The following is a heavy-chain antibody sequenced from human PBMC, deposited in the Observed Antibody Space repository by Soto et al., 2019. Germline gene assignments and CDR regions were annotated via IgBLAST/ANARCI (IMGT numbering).Heavy chain of an antibody. CDR2: ISAYNGNT. J-gene: IGHJ4*02. Sequence: QVQLVQSGAEVKRPGGSVKVSSKATGYTFASYGISWVRQAPGQGLEWMGWISAYNGNTNYAQKLQGRVTMTTDTSTSTAYMELRSLRSDDTAVYYCARDKGDGSGSYYGYWGQGTLVTVSS. V-gene: IGHV1-18*01. CDR3: ARDKGDGSGSYYGY. CDR1: GYTFASYG. D-gene: IGHD3-10*01.